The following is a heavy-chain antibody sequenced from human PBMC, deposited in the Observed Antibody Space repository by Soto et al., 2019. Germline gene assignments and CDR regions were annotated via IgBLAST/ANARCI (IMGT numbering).Heavy chain of an antibody. Sequence: EVQLVESGGGLVKPGGSLRLSCAASGFTFSTYSMNWVRQAPGKGLEWVSSISRSSSYIYYADSVKGRFTISRDNSKSSLYLQMNSLRGEDTAVYYCAKASDLAAFDHWGQGTLVTVSS. CDR3: AKASDLAAFDH. CDR2: ISRSSSYI. J-gene: IGHJ4*02. CDR1: GFTFSTYS. D-gene: IGHD2-15*01. V-gene: IGHV3-21*01.